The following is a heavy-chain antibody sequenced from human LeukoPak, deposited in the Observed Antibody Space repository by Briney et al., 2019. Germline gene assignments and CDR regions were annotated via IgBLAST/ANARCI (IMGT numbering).Heavy chain of an antibody. CDR1: GFTFSSCY. CDR3: ARSTRYFGSAMYYFDN. J-gene: IGHJ4*02. D-gene: IGHD3-10*01. Sequence: PGGSLGLSCAASGFTFSSCYMHWVRQAPGRGLEYVSTIASDGTSTYYSTSVKGRVTTSRDNSQNTLYLQMGSLRPEDTAIYYCARSTRYFGSAMYYFDNWGQGTLVTVSS. CDR2: IASDGTST. V-gene: IGHV3-64*01.